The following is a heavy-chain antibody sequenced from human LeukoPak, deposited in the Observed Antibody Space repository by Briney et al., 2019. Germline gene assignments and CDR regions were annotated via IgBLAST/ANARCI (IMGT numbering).Heavy chain of an antibody. CDR2: IYPGDSDT. D-gene: IGHD6-13*01. CDR3: ARRSVRQLAHFDY. V-gene: IGHV5-51*01. CDR1: GYSFTTYW. Sequence: GESLKISCKGSGYSFTTYWIGWVRQMPGKGLEWMGIIYPGDSDTRYSPSFQGQVTISADKSISTAYLQWSSLKASDTAMYYCARRSVRQLAHFDYWGQGTLVTVSS. J-gene: IGHJ4*02.